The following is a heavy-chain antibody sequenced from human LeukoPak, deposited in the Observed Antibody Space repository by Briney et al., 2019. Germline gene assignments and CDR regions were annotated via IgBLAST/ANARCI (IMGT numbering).Heavy chain of an antibody. Sequence: RASVKVSCKASGYTFTGYYMHWVRQVPGQGLEWMGWINPNSGGTNYAQKFQGRVTMTRDTSISTAYMELSRLRSDDTAVYYCARGRRWEPYYFDYWGQGTLVTVSS. CDR2: INPNSGGT. V-gene: IGHV1-2*02. J-gene: IGHJ4*02. CDR1: GYTFTGYY. CDR3: ARGRRWEPYYFDY. D-gene: IGHD1-26*01.